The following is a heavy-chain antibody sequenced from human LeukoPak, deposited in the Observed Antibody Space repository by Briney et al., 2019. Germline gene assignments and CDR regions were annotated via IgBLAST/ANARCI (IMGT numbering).Heavy chain of an antibody. CDR2: IYHSGST. V-gene: IGHV4-4*03. CDR1: GGSISSSNW. CDR3: ARVSSGATTVDY. Sequence: PETLSLTCAVSGGSISSSNWWSWVRQPPGKGLEWIGEIYHSGSTNYNPPLKSRVTISVDKSKNQFSLKLSSVTAADTAVYYCARVSSGATTVDYWGQGTLVTVSS. D-gene: IGHD1-26*01. J-gene: IGHJ4*02.